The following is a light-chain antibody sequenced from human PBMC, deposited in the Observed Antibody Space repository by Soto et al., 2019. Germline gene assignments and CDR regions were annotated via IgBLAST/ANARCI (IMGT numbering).Light chain of an antibody. Sequence: EIVLTQSPATRSVSPVERATLSCTASQSVDSTYLAWYQQKPDQSPRLLLYATSTRAAGIPDRFSGSGSGTDFTLNISRLEPDDVAVYYCQQYDTSPPMYTFGQGTKVDIK. J-gene: IGKJ2*01. CDR2: ATS. CDR1: QSVDSTY. V-gene: IGKV3-20*01. CDR3: QQYDTSPPMYT.